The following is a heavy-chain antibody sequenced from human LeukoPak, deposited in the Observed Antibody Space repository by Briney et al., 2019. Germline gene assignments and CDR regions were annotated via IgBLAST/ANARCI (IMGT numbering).Heavy chain of an antibody. J-gene: IGHJ6*02. CDR1: GFTFSSYA. CDR2: ISGSGGST. Sequence: GGSLRLSCAASGFTFSSYAMSWVRQAPGKGLEWVSAISGSGGSTYYADSVKGRFTISRDNSKNTLYLQMNSLRAEDTAVYYCVSHGPGTSFYYYYGMDVWGQGTTVTVSS. CDR3: VSHGPGTSFYYYYGMDV. D-gene: IGHD1-1*01. V-gene: IGHV3-23*01.